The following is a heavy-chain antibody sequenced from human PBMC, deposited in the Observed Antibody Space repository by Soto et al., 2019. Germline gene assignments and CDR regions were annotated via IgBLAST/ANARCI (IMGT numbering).Heavy chain of an antibody. V-gene: IGHV3-23*01. CDR2: ITGSGATT. CDR1: ALSFNTYS. D-gene: IGHD3-22*01. CDR3: AGGHDRSGCNDV. J-gene: IGHJ4*01. Sequence: GESLRLSCAASALSFNTYSMSWVRQAPGKGLEWVSGITGSGATTLYADSVKGLFLISRDTSKKILFLQMNSLIADDTAVYYCAGGHDRSGCNDVWAQGTLVNVS.